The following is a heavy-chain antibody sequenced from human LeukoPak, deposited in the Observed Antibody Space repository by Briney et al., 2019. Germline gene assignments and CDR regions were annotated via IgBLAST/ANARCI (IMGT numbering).Heavy chain of an antibody. Sequence: PSETLSLTCTVSGGSISSYYWSWIRQPPGKGLEWIGYIYYSGSTNYNPSLKSRVTISVDTSKNQFSLKLSSVTAADTAVYYCARGPSGPPAVAFDIWGQGTMVTVSS. CDR3: ARGPSGPPAVAFDI. V-gene: IGHV4-59*12. CDR1: GGSISSYY. D-gene: IGHD3-3*01. CDR2: IYYSGST. J-gene: IGHJ3*02.